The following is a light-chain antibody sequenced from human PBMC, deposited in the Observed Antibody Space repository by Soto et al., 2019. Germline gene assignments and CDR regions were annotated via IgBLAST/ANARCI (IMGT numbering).Light chain of an antibody. J-gene: IGLJ1*01. CDR1: SSDVGSYNL. CDR2: EGS. CDR3: CSYAGSSTYV. Sequence: VLTQPASVSGSPGQSITISCTGTSSDVGSYNLVSWYQQHPGKAPKLMIYEGSKRPSGVSNRFSGSKSGNTASLTISGLQAEDEADYYCCSYAGSSTYVFGTGTKSPS. V-gene: IGLV2-23*01.